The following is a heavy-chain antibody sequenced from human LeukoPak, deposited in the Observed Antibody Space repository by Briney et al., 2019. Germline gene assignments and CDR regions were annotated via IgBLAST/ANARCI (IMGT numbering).Heavy chain of an antibody. V-gene: IGHV1-69*13. CDR1: GGTFSSYA. CDR2: IIPIFGTA. D-gene: IGHD3-10*01. CDR3: ARTGVGFGGYYYMDV. J-gene: IGHJ6*03. Sequence: GASVKVSCKASGGTFSSYAISWVRQAPGQGLERMGGIIPIFGTANYAQKFQGRVTITADESASTAYMELSSLRSEDTAVYYCARTGVGFGGYYYMDVWGKGTTVTVSS.